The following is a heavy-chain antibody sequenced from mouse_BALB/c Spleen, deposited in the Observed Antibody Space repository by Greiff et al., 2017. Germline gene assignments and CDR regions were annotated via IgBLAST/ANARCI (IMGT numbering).Heavy chain of an antibody. CDR1: GYAFSSYW. J-gene: IGHJ3*01. CDR3: ARFPSFAY. Sequence: VNVVESGAELVRPGSSVKISCKASGYAFSSYWMNWVKQRPGQGLEWIGQIYPGDGDTNYNGKFKGKATLTADKSSSTAYMQLSSLTSEDSAVYFCARFPSFAYWGQGTLVTVSA. V-gene: IGHV1-80*01. D-gene: IGHD6-1*01. CDR2: IYPGDGDT.